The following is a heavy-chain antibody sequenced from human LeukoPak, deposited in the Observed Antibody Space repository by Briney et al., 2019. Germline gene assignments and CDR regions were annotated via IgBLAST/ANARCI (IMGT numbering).Heavy chain of an antibody. Sequence: ASLKVSCKASGYTFTGYYMHWVRQAPGQGLEWMGWINPNSGGTNYAQKFQGRVTMTRDTSISTAYMELSRLRSDDTAVYYCARVDYDFWSGYYAFDIWGQGTMVTVSS. CDR2: INPNSGGT. V-gene: IGHV1-2*02. J-gene: IGHJ3*02. CDR3: ARVDYDFWSGYYAFDI. D-gene: IGHD3-3*01. CDR1: GYTFTGYY.